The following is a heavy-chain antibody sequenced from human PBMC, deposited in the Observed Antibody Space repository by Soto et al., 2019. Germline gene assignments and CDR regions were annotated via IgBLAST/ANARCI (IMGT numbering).Heavy chain of an antibody. CDR3: ARGRPEDIIRGVPVWGVDIFDL. CDR2: IWYDGNNI. CDR1: GFSFSDYG. Sequence: HPGGSLRLSCLVSGFSFSDYGMHWVRQAPGKGLEWVAVIWYDGNNIYYKDSVEGRFAISRDNSKNTVYLEMNNVRADDTAVYYYARGRPEDIIRGVPVWGVDIFDLWGQGTMVTVSS. V-gene: IGHV3-33*01. J-gene: IGHJ3*01. D-gene: IGHD3-16*01.